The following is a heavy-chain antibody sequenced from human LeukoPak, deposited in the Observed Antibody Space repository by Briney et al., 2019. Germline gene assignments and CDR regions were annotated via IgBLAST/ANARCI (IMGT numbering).Heavy chain of an antibody. CDR3: ARVPPYYDILTGYSTSDY. J-gene: IGHJ4*02. Sequence: PGRSLRLSCAASGFTFSSYAMHWVRQAPGKGLEWVAVISYDGSNKYYADSVKGRFTISRDNSKNTLYLQMNSPRAEDTAVYYCARVPPYYDILTGYSTSDYWGQGTLVTVSS. V-gene: IGHV3-30*04. CDR1: GFTFSSYA. CDR2: ISYDGSNK. D-gene: IGHD3-9*01.